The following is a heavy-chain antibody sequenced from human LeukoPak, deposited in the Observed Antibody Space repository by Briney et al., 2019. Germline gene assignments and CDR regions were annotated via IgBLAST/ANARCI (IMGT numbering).Heavy chain of an antibody. V-gene: IGHV3-48*03. J-gene: IGHJ6*03. Sequence: GSLRLSCVASGFTFSSYEMNWVRQAPGKGLEWLSYIGSSDSTTHYADSVKGRFTISRDNAKNSLYLQMNSLRVEDTAVYYCARDGTPSYSSGWVYMDVWGEGTTVTISS. CDR1: GFTFSSYE. CDR3: ARDGTPSYSSGWVYMDV. CDR2: IGSSDSTT. D-gene: IGHD6-25*01.